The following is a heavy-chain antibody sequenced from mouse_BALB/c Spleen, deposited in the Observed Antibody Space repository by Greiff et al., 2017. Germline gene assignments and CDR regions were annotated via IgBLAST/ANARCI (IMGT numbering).Heavy chain of an antibody. J-gene: IGHJ4*01. CDR2: IDPANGNT. Sequence: EVQLQQSGAELVKPGASVKLSCTASGFNIKDTYMHWVKQRPEQGLEWIGRIDPANGNTKYDPKFQGKATITADTSSNTAYLQLSSLTSEDTAVYYCVPGADYWGQGTSVTVSS. CDR1: GFNIKDTY. CDR3: VPGADY. V-gene: IGHV14-3*02.